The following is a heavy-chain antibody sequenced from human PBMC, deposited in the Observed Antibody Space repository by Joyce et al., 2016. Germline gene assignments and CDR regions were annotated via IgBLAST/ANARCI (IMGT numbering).Heavy chain of an antibody. D-gene: IGHD5-24*01. CDR1: GYSFASNW. CDR3: ARHVRDDHRYLDP. V-gene: IGHV5-51*01. CDR2: IFPSDSSI. Sequence: EVHLVQSGAEVKKPGESLKISCKASGYSFASNWIGWVRQMPGKGLEWMGLIFPSDSSIRYSPSFEGQVTISVDKSISTACLQWSSLKASDSAMYYCARHVRDDHRYLDPWGQGTLVTVSS. J-gene: IGHJ5*02.